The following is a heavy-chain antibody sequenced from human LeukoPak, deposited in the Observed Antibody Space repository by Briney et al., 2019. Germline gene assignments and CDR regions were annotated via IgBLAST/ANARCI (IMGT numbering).Heavy chain of an antibody. D-gene: IGHD6-6*01. V-gene: IGHV4-39*07. CDR3: VRIEYSSSIDY. CDR1: GGSISSSSSY. CDR2: IYYSGRT. Sequence: PSETLSLTCTISGGSISSSSSYWGWIRQPPGKGLECIGSIYYSGRTYYNPSLKSRVTISVDTSKNQFSLKLTSVTAADTAVYYRVRIEYSSSIDYWGQGTLVTVSS. J-gene: IGHJ4*02.